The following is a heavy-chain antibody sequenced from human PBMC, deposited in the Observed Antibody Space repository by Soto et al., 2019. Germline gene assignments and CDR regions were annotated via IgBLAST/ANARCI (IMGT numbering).Heavy chain of an antibody. J-gene: IGHJ5*02. CDR1: GGTFSNYA. CDR2: IIPIYGTV. V-gene: IGHV1-69*12. CDR3: AKVHCGGGSCDFLAGWFDP. Sequence: QVQLVQPGAEVKKPGSSVKVSCKASGGTFSNYAIIWVRQAPGQGLEWMGGIIPIYGTVNYSEKFQGRVTITADESTTTAYMELSSLRSEDTAIYYCAKVHCGGGSCDFLAGWFDPWGQGTLVTVSS. D-gene: IGHD2-15*01.